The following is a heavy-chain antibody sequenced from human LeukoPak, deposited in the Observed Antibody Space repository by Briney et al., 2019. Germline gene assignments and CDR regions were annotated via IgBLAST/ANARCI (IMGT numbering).Heavy chain of an antibody. Sequence: ASVKVSCKASGGTFSSYAISWVRQAPGQGLEWMGGIIPIFGTAYYAQEFQGRVTITADKSTSTAYMELSSLRSEDTAVYYCARSSIIAAAGPYYFDYWGQGTLVTVSS. J-gene: IGHJ4*02. CDR2: IIPIFGTA. V-gene: IGHV1-69*06. CDR3: ARSSIIAAAGPYYFDY. D-gene: IGHD6-13*01. CDR1: GGTFSSYA.